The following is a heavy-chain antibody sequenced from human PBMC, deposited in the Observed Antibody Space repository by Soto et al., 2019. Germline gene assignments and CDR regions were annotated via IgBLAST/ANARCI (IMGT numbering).Heavy chain of an antibody. CDR3: ARQGPAAIVYYFDY. J-gene: IGHJ4*02. Sequence: PSDTLSLTCTVSGGSISSSSYYWCWIRQPPGKGLEWIGSIYYSGSTYYNPSLKSRVTISVDTSKNQFSLKLSSVTAADTAVYYCARQGPAAIVYYFDYWGQGTLVTVSS. CDR2: IYYSGST. V-gene: IGHV4-39*01. D-gene: IGHD2-2*02. CDR1: GGSISSSSYY.